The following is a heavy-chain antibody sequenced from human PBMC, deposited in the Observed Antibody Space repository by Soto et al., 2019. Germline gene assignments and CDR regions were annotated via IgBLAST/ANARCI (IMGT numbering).Heavy chain of an antibody. CDR1: GYTFTSYG. J-gene: IGHJ5*02. CDR2: ISAYNGNT. Sequence: GASVKVSCKASGYTFTSYGISWVRQAPGQGLEWMGWISAYNGNTNYAQKLQGRVTMTTDTSTSTAYMELRSLRSDDTAVYYCASNYDFWSGPEDWFDPWGQGTLVTVSS. V-gene: IGHV1-18*01. CDR3: ASNYDFWSGPEDWFDP. D-gene: IGHD3-3*01.